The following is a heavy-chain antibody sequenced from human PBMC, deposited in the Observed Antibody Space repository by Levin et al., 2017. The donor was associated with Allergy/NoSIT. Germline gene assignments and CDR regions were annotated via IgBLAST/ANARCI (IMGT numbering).Heavy chain of an antibody. Sequence: GGSLRLSCAASGFPFSTYTMSWVRQAPGEGLEWVASISAYSSEIHYADSVKGRFTISRDNAKTYLYLQMNSLRDEDAGLYYCASRFPQGYYYYLDVWGKGTTVTVSS. J-gene: IGHJ6*03. V-gene: IGHV3-21*01. CDR1: GFPFSTYT. CDR3: ASRFPQGYYYYLDV. CDR2: ISAYSSEI.